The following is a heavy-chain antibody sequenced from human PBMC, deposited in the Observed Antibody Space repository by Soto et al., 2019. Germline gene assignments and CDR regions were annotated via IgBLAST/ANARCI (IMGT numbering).Heavy chain of an antibody. CDR1: GYSFTSYW. D-gene: IGHD4-17*01. CDR2: IYPGDSDT. Sequence: GESLKISCKGSGYSFTSYWIGWVRQMPGKGLEWMGIIYPGDSDTRYSPSFQGQVTISADKSISTAYLQWSSLKASDTAMYYCARHQDTNDYGDYALSYYYGMDVWGQGTTVTVSS. CDR3: ARHQDTNDYGDYALSYYYGMDV. V-gene: IGHV5-51*01. J-gene: IGHJ6*02.